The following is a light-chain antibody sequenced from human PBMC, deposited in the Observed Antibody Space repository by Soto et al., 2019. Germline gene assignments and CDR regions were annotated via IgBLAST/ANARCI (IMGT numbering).Light chain of an antibody. Sequence: QSALTQPASVSGSPGQSITISCTGTSSDVGGYKYVSWYQQHPGKAPKLMIYDVSNRPSGVSNRFSGSKSGNTPSLNISGLQAEDEADYYCSSYRSSSTLYVFGTGTKVTVL. J-gene: IGLJ1*01. V-gene: IGLV2-14*01. CDR2: DVS. CDR1: SSDVGGYKY. CDR3: SSYRSSSTLYV.